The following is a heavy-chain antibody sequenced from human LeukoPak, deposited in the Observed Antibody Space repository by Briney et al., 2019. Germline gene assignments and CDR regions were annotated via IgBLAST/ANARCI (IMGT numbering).Heavy chain of an antibody. V-gene: IGHV3-48*01. CDR1: GFTFSSYE. CDR3: ARGAVVGNWYYFDY. Sequence: QAGGSLRLSCAASGFTFSSYEMNWVRQAPGKGLEWVSYISSSSSTIYYADSVKGRFTISRDNAKNSLYLQMNSLRAEDTAVYYCARGAVVGNWYYFDYWGQGTLVTVSS. D-gene: IGHD2-2*01. J-gene: IGHJ4*02. CDR2: ISSSSSTI.